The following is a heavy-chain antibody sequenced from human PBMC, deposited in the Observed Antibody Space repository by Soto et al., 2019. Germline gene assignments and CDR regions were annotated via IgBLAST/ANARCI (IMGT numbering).Heavy chain of an antibody. Sequence: GGSLRLSCVASGFSFGTYAMTWVRQVPGKGLEWVSTISGGIGSTFYADSVKGRFTISRDISKKMLFLHMNGLRGEDTGTYYCAKGAARYLDYWGRGTLVTV. CDR1: GFSFGTYA. J-gene: IGHJ4*02. D-gene: IGHD1-26*01. CDR2: ISGGIGST. V-gene: IGHV3-23*01. CDR3: AKGAARYLDY.